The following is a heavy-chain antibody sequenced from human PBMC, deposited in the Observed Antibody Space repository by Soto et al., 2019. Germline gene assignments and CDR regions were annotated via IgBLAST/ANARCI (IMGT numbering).Heavy chain of an antibody. Sequence: GASVKVSCKASGYTFNRYYMHWVRQAPGPGLEWMGWISPHTGGTTYAQKFQGRVTMTRDTSVSTAFMELSRLGSDDTAVYYCARDQDIVVVPAALDLIGDYYYYYGMDVWGQGTTVTVSS. CDR3: ARDQDIVVVPAALDLIGDYYYYYGMDV. V-gene: IGHV1-2*02. D-gene: IGHD2-2*01. CDR2: ISPHTGGT. J-gene: IGHJ6*02. CDR1: GYTFNRYY.